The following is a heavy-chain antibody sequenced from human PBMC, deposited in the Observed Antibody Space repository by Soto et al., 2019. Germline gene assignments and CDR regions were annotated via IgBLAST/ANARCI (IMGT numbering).Heavy chain of an antibody. J-gene: IGHJ5*02. CDR2: IYYSGST. V-gene: IGHV4-31*03. D-gene: IGHD6-19*01. Sequence: PSETLSLTCTVSGGSISSGGYYWSWILHHPGKGLEWIGYIYYSGSTYYNPSLKSRVTISVDTSKNQFSLKLSSVTAADTAVYYCAREYNSGWYADPPNWFDPWGQGTLVTVSS. CDR3: AREYNSGWYADPPNWFDP. CDR1: GGSISSGGYY.